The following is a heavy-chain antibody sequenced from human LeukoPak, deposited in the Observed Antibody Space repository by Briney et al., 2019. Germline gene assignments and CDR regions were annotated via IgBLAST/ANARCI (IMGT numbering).Heavy chain of an antibody. J-gene: IGHJ4*02. CDR1: GFTFSSNG. CDR2: IKKDGSDK. V-gene: IGHV3-7*03. CDR3: ARDFEFGDENDC. Sequence: PGGSLRLSCAASGFTFSSNGMSWVRQAPGRGLEWVANIKKDGSDKFYVDSVKGRFTISRDNGKDSLYLQMNSLRVEDTAVYYCARDFEFGDENDCWVQGALVTVSS. D-gene: IGHD4-17*01.